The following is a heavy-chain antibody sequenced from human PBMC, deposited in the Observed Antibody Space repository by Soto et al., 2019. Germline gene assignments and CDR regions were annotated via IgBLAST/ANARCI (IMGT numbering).Heavy chain of an antibody. Sequence: VASVKVSCKASGYTFTSYGIHWVRQAPGQRLEWMGWINAANGDTKYSPKFQGRVTITRDTSASTAYMELSSLRSEDTAVYYCVRRDVSATGIDCLDSWGEGTMVTVCS. CDR2: INAANGDT. V-gene: IGHV1-3*01. CDR1: GYTFTSYG. J-gene: IGHJ4*02. CDR3: VRRDVSATGIDCLDS. D-gene: IGHD6-13*01.